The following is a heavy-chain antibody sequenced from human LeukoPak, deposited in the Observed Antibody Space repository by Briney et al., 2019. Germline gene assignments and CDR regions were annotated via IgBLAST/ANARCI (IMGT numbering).Heavy chain of an antibody. J-gene: IGHJ4*02. D-gene: IGHD5-18*01. CDR1: GLTFRSYA. Sequence: GGSLRLSRAASGLTFRSYAMHWVREAPGKGLEWVAVILYDGSNKYYADSVKGRFTISRDNSKNTLYLQMNSLRAEDTAVYYCGRDWRGYSYGYFFDYWGQGTLVTVSS. CDR2: ILYDGSNK. CDR3: GRDWRGYSYGYFFDY. V-gene: IGHV3-30*04.